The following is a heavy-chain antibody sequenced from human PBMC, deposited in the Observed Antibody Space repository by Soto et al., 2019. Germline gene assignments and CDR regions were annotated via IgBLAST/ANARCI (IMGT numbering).Heavy chain of an antibody. D-gene: IGHD6-13*01. CDR2: IYPYNGNT. CDR3: ARDLNGAAGGGY. CDR1: GYTFINHG. J-gene: IGHJ4*02. V-gene: IGHV1-18*01. Sequence: QVQLVQSGAEVRKPGASVKVSCKSSGYTFINHGIFWVRQAPGQGLEWMAWIYPYNGNTNYAQKFLGRDTLTTDTSTSTAYMDLRRMTSDDTAIYYGARDLNGAAGGGYCVQGTLVTVSS.